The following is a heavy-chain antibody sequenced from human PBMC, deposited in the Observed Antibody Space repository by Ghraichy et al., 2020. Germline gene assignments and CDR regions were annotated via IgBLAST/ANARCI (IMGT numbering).Heavy chain of an antibody. CDR1: GYPFNAYY. J-gene: IGHJ4*02. V-gene: IGHV1-2*02. CDR2: INPNSRGT. Sequence: ASVKVSCKAAGYPFNAYYIHWVRQAPGQGLEWMGWINPNSRGTNYAQKFQGRVTMTRDTSITTGYMELSSLISDDTAVYYCARAAAAGSPYDFDFWGQGTLVTVSS. CDR3: ARAAAAGSPYDFDF. D-gene: IGHD6-25*01.